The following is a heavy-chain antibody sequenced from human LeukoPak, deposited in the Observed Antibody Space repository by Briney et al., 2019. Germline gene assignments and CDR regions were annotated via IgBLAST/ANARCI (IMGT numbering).Heavy chain of an antibody. Sequence: GGSLRLSCAATGFSFSSYIKNWVRQAPGKGLEWVSHISSSSSTIYYADSVKGRFTISRDNAKNSLYLQMNSLRAEDTAVYYCARDLNDSAFDNWGQGTMVTVSS. CDR1: GFSFSSYI. CDR2: ISSSSSTI. D-gene: IGHD1-1*01. J-gene: IGHJ3*02. V-gene: IGHV3-48*04. CDR3: ARDLNDSAFDN.